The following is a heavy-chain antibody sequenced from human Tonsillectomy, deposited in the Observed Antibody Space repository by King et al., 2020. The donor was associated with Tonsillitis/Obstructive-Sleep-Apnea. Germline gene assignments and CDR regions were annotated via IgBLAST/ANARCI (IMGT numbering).Heavy chain of an antibody. Sequence: QLQESGPGLVKPSETLSLSCTVSGGSISNYYWNWIRQPPGKGLEWIGYIYYSGYTSYNPSLRSRVTISVDTSKNHFSLKLTSVTAADTAVYYCAIVPSYNWNVLNCFYPWGQGSLVTVSS. CDR1: GGSISNYY. D-gene: IGHD1-1*01. CDR2: IYYSGYT. J-gene: IGHJ5*02. V-gene: IGHV4-59*01. CDR3: AIVPSYNWNVLNCFYP.